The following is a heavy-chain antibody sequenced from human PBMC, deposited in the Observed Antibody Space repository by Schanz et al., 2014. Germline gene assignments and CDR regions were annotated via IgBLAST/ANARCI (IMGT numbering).Heavy chain of an antibody. Sequence: EVQLLESGGGLVQPGGSLRLSCVASGFTFFGSFAMSWVRQAPGKGLEWVSGMSGSGSTADYADSVKGRFTISRDNSKNTLDLQMNSLRAEDTAIYYCAKDLAAVGVFDYWGQGSLVTVS. CDR1: GFTFFGSFA. CDR3: AKDLAAVGVFDY. CDR2: MSGSGSTA. J-gene: IGHJ4*02. V-gene: IGHV3-23*01. D-gene: IGHD6-13*01.